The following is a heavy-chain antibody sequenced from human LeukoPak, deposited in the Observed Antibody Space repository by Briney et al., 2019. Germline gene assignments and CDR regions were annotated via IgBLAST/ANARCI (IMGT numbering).Heavy chain of an antibody. J-gene: IGHJ4*02. CDR3: ARGIVLVSAAIPLSRPGSRFDY. V-gene: IGHV4-34*01. Sequence: LETLSLTFAVYGGSCSGYYWSWIRHPPGKGLEWIGEINPSGSTNDNPSHKSRVTISVDTSKNQFSLRLSSVTDADTAVYYCARGIVLVSAAIPLSRPGSRFDYWGQGTLVTVSS. CDR1: GGSCSGYY. D-gene: IGHD2-2*02. CDR2: INPSGST.